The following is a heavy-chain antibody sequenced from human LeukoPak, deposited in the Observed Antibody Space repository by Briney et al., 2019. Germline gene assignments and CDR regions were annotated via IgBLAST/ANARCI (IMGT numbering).Heavy chain of an antibody. Sequence: GSLRLSCAASGFTFSSYWMHWVRQAPGKGLVWVSRINSDGSTTSYADSVKGRFTISRDNAKNTLYLQMNRLRAEDTAVYYCAKEAAGILWFGELSLSYFDYWGQGTRVTVSS. V-gene: IGHV3-74*01. D-gene: IGHD3-10*01. J-gene: IGHJ4*02. CDR1: GFTFSSYW. CDR2: INSDGSTT. CDR3: AKEAAGILWFGELSLSYFDY.